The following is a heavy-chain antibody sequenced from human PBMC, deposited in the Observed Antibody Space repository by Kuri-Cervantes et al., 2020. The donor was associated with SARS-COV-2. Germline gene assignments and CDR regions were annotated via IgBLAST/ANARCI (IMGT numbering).Heavy chain of an antibody. CDR1: GYTFTSYY. V-gene: IGHV1-46*01. J-gene: IGHJ1*01. CDR3: AREYSGSYYVLGLTEYFQH. CDR2: INPSGGST. D-gene: IGHD1-26*01. Sequence: ASVKVSCKASGYTFTSYYMHWVRQAPGQGLEWMGIINPSGGSTSYAQKFQGRVTISVNTSKNQFSLKLSSVTAADTAVYYCAREYSGSYYVLGLTEYFQHWGQGTLVTVSS.